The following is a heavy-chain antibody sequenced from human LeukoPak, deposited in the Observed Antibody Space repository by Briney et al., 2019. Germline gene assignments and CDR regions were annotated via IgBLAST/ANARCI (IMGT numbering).Heavy chain of an antibody. V-gene: IGHV1-2*06. CDR2: INPNSGGT. J-gene: IGHJ4*02. Sequence: ASVKVSCKASGYTFTGYYMHWVRQAPGQGLEWMGRINPNSGGTNYAQKFQGRVTMTRDTSISTAYMELSRLRSDDTAVYYCARASDEIWFGELFAMSLLYWGQGTLVTVSS. CDR3: ARASDEIWFGELFAMSLLY. CDR1: GYTFTGYY. D-gene: IGHD3-10*01.